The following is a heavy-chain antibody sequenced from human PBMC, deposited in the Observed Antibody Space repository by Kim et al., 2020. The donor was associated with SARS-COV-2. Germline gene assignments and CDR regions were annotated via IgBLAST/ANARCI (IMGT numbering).Heavy chain of an antibody. Sequence: GGSLRLSCAASGFTFRSNSMHWVRQAPGKGLEWVSSVSSTSEFIYYKDSVKGRFNISRDNAKNLLYLQMNNLRAEDTAVYYCARADCTTTACYVSDYFHHWVQGTLVTVSS. CDR3: ARADCTTTACYVSDYFHH. CDR2: VSSTSEFI. V-gene: IGHV3-21*01. D-gene: IGHD2-2*01. CDR1: GFTFRSNS. J-gene: IGHJ1*01.